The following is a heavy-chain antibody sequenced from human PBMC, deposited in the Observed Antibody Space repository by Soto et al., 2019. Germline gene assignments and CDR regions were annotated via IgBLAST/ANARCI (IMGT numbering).Heavy chain of an antibody. CDR3: ARGFYCSSTSCYFGH. D-gene: IGHD2-2*01. CDR2: IKHSGST. Sequence: PSETLSLTCAVYGGSFSGYYWSWIRQPPGKGLEWIGEIKHSGSTNYNPSLKSRVTISVDTSKNQFSLKLSSVTAADTAVYYCARGFYCSSTSCYFGHWGQGTLVTVSS. CDR1: GGSFSGYY. V-gene: IGHV4-34*01. J-gene: IGHJ4*02.